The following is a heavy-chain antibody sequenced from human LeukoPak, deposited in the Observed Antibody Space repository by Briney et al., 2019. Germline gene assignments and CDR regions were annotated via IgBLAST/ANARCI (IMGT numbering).Heavy chain of an antibody. CDR1: GGSISSGDYY. Sequence: SETLSLTCTVSGGSISSGDYYWSWIRQPPGKGLEWIGYIYYSGSTYYNPSLKSRVTISVDTSKNQFSLRLSSVTAADTAVYYCAREIYCGSTSCNYYGMDVWDQGTTVTVSS. CDR2: IYYSGST. CDR3: AREIYCGSTSCNYYGMDV. J-gene: IGHJ6*02. D-gene: IGHD2-2*01. V-gene: IGHV4-30-4*01.